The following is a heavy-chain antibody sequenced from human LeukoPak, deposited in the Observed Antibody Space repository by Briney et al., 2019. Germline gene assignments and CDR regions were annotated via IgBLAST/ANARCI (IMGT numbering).Heavy chain of an antibody. D-gene: IGHD2-21*01. CDR2: IRSKAYAGAT. CDR1: GFNFGDYY. J-gene: IGHJ3*02. Sequence: GSLTLSCTASGFNFGDYYMTWFRQAAGKGLEWVGCIRSKAYAGATESAVSVQGRLTVSRADSRNLAYLQMSNVKAEDTAVYFCPRVPIRTVTMVVVIWGHDAFDIWGQGTMVTVA. CDR3: PRVPIRTVTMVVVIWGHDAFDI. V-gene: IGHV3-49*03.